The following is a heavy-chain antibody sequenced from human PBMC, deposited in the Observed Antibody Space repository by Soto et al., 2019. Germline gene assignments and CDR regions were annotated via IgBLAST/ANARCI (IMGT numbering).Heavy chain of an antibody. V-gene: IGHV3-30*18. CDR1: GFTLSSYG. CDR3: AKGENSSGWYFDY. D-gene: IGHD6-19*01. J-gene: IGHJ4*02. CDR2: ISYDGSNK. Sequence: QVQLVESGGGVVQPGRSLRLYCAASGFTLSSYGMHWVRQAPGKVLEWVAVISYDGSNKYYADSVKGRFTISRDNSKNTLYLQMNSLRAEDTAVYYCAKGENSSGWYFDYWGQGTLVTVSS.